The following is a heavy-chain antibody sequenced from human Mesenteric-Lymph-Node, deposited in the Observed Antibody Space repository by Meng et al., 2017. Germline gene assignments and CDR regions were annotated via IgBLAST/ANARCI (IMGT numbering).Heavy chain of an antibody. V-gene: IGHV4-59*01. Sequence: SETLSLTCTVSGGSISSYYWSWIRQPPGKGLEWIGYIYYSGSTNYNPSLKSRVTISVDTSKNQFSLKLSSVTAADTAVYYCARSGVYYDILTGYSGNWFDPWGQGTLVTVSS. J-gene: IGHJ5*02. CDR2: IYYSGST. D-gene: IGHD3-9*01. CDR3: ARSGVYYDILTGYSGNWFDP. CDR1: GGSISSYY.